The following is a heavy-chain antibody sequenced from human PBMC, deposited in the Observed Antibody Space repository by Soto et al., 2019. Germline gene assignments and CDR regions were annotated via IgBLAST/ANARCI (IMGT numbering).Heavy chain of an antibody. CDR3: AREGLEYYDSSGYPEYFQH. V-gene: IGHV3-30-3*01. D-gene: IGHD3-22*01. J-gene: IGHJ1*01. Sequence: GGSLRLPCAASGFTFSSYAMHWVRQAPGKGLEWVAVISYDGNNKYYADSVKGRFTISRDNSKNTLYLQMNSLRAEDTAVYYCAREGLEYYDSSGYPEYFQHWGQGTLVTVSS. CDR2: ISYDGNNK. CDR1: GFTFSSYA.